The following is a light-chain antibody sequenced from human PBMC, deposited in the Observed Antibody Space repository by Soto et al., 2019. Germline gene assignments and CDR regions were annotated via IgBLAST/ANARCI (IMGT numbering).Light chain of an antibody. J-gene: IGKJ1*01. CDR3: LQHYSYPQT. CDR2: GVS. V-gene: IGKV2-30*02. CDR1: QSLVHSDGIAY. Sequence: DVVMTQSPLSLPVTLGQPASISCRSNQSLVHSDGIAYFSWYQQKPGKAPRRLIYGVSTLQSGVPSRFSGSGSGTEFTLTISSLQPEDFATYYCLQHYSYPQTFGQGTKVDI.